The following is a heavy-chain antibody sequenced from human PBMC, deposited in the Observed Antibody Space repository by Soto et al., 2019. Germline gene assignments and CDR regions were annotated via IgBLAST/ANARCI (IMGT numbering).Heavy chain of an antibody. CDR3: ARGSKESASVLRFLEWLSPLDY. J-gene: IGHJ4*02. CDR1: GGTVSSGSYY. Sequence: PSETLSLTCTVSGGTVSSGSYYWSWIRQPPGKGLEWIGYIYYSGSTNYNPSLKSRVTISVDTSKNQFSLKLSSVTAADTAVYYCARGSKESASVLRFLEWLSPLDYWGQGTLVTVSS. D-gene: IGHD3-3*01. CDR2: IYYSGST. V-gene: IGHV4-61*01.